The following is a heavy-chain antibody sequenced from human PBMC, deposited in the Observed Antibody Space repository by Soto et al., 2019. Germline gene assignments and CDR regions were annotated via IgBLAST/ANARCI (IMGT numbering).Heavy chain of an antibody. Sequence: QVQLVQSGAEVKKPGSSVKVSCTTSGGTISSFGMNWVRQAPGQGLEWMGGIVPIDGSTKYAEKFQGRVTITADASTSTVHMDLSSLRSEDTAVYSCARSLTKSRRGGVAFDYWGQGTLLTVSP. V-gene: IGHV1-69*01. CDR2: IVPIDGST. D-gene: IGHD3-3*01. J-gene: IGHJ4*02. CDR3: ARSLTKSRRGGVAFDY. CDR1: GGTISSFG.